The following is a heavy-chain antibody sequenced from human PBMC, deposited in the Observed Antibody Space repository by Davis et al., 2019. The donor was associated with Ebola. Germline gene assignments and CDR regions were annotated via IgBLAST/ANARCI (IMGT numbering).Heavy chain of an antibody. CDR2: IYPGDSDT. CDR1: GYTFSTYW. V-gene: IGHV5-51*01. D-gene: IGHD2-2*01. J-gene: IGHJ5*02. Sequence: GESLKISCKGSGYTFSTYWIGWVRQMPGKGLEWMGIIYPGDSDTRYSPSFQGQVTISADKSISTAYLQWSSLKASDTAMYYCARQGYCNTTSCNNWFDPWGQGTRVTVSS. CDR3: ARQGYCNTTSCNNWFDP.